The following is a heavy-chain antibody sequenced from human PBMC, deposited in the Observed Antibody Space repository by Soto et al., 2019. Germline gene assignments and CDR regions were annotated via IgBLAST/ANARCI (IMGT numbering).Heavy chain of an antibody. CDR3: ARGYSNSWYWFDP. CDR2: IYYSGST. D-gene: IGHD6-13*01. Sequence: SETLSLTCTVSGGSISSYYWSWIRQPPGKGLEWIGYIYYSGSTNYNPSLKSRVTISVDTSKSHFSLKLSSVTAADTAVYYCARGYSNSWYWFDPWGQGTLVTVSS. CDR1: GGSISSYY. V-gene: IGHV4-59*01. J-gene: IGHJ5*02.